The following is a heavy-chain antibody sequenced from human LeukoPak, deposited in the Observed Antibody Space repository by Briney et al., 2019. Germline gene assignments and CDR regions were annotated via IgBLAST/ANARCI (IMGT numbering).Heavy chain of an antibody. CDR1: GFTFSTYA. Sequence: GGSLRLSCAASGFTFSTYAMNWVRHTPGKGLEWVSSTVGSGADTYYADSVKGRFTISRDNAKNSLYLQINSLRAEDTAVYYCAKPAGLYGSGSYYSFDYWGQGTLVTVSS. CDR3: AKPAGLYGSGSYYSFDY. D-gene: IGHD3-10*01. J-gene: IGHJ4*02. V-gene: IGHV3-23*01. CDR2: TVGSGADT.